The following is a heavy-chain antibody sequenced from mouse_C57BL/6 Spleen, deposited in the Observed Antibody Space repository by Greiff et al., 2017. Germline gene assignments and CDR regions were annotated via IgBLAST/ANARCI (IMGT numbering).Heavy chain of an antibody. J-gene: IGHJ2*01. V-gene: IGHV7-3*01. CDR1: GFTFTDYY. CDR2: IRNKANGYTT. CDR3: ARSLYYYGPYYVDY. D-gene: IGHD1-1*01. Sequence: EVKLVESGGGLVQPGGSLSLSCAASGFTFTDYYMSWVRQPPGKALEWLGFIRNKANGYTTEYSASVKGRFTISRDNSQSILYLQMNALRAEDSATYYCARSLYYYGPYYVDYWGQGTTLTVSS.